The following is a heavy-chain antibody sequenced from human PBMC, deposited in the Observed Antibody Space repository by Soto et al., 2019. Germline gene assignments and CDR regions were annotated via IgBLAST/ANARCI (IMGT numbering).Heavy chain of an antibody. D-gene: IGHD3-22*01. V-gene: IGHV4-30-4*01. J-gene: IGHJ5*01. CDR3: ATLLHYYGTNWVDS. CDR1: GASVTNDRYY. Sequence: QVELQESGPGLVKPSQTLSLTCNVSGASVTNDRYYWSWIRQPPGKGLEWIGYIYYTGTTHYNPSVKSRVSILLDTSKDQFSVKLTSVSVADAAIYYCATLLHYYGTNWVDSCGQGTLVTVYS. CDR2: IYYTGTT.